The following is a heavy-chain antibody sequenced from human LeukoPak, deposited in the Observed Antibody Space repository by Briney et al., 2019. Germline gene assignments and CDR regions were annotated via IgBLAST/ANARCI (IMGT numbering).Heavy chain of an antibody. Sequence: GSSVKVSCKASGGTFSSYAISWVRQASGQGLEWMGRIIPILGIANYAQKFQGRVTITADKSTSTAYMELSSLRSEDTAVYYCARPVGGPYYYYGMDVWGQGTTVTVSS. D-gene: IGHD3-16*01. J-gene: IGHJ6*02. CDR2: IIPILGIA. V-gene: IGHV1-69*04. CDR3: ARPVGGPYYYYGMDV. CDR1: GGTFSSYA.